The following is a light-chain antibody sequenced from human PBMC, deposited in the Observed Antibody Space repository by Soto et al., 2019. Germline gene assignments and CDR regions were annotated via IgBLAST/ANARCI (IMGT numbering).Light chain of an antibody. CDR2: DVS. CDR3: SSYASSSTLSAV. CDR1: SSDVGGYNY. Sequence: QSALTQPASVSGSPGQSITISCTGTSSDVGGYNYVSWYQQHPGKAPKLMIYDVSNRPSGVSNRFSGSKSGNTASLTISGLQAEDEADYYCSSYASSSTLSAVVGGG. V-gene: IGLV2-14*01. J-gene: IGLJ2*01.